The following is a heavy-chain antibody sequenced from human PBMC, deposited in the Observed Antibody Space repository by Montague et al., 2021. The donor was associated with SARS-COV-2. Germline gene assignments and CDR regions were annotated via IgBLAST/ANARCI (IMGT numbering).Heavy chain of an antibody. V-gene: IGHV3-30*04. CDR2: ISYDGNIK. CDR1: GFSFSSSV. D-gene: IGHD2-15*01. Sequence: SLILSCGASGFSFSSSVMHWVRQAPGKGLEWVAVISYDGNIKNYIYSVKGRFTISRDNSKNTLYLQMNGLRPDDTAVYYCARGPHYCSGGDCFWGQGALVTVSS. J-gene: IGHJ4*02. CDR3: ARGPHYCSGGDCF.